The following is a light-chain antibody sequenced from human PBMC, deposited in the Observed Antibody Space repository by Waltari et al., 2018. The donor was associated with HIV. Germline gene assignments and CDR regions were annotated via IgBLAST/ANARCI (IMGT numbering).Light chain of an antibody. V-gene: IGLV2-23*02. CDR3: CSYAGSPYV. Sequence: HSALTQPASVSGSPGQSITISCPGASSDVGNYNLFSWYQQHPGKAPKLISYEVTKRPSGISNRFSGSKSGNTASLTISGLQAEDEADYYCCSYAGSPYVLGSGTKVTVL. CDR1: SSDVGNYNL. CDR2: EVT. J-gene: IGLJ1*01.